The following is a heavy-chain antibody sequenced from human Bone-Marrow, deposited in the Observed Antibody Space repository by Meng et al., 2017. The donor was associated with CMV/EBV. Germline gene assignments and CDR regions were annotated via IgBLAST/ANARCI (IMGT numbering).Heavy chain of an antibody. CDR2: TDNGPTGT. V-gene: IGHV3-23*03. CDR1: GFTFSSYA. D-gene: IGHD4-23*01. J-gene: IGHJ5*01. CDR3: TKDAYGGNSGWGWDA. Sequence: GGSLRLSCAASGFTFSSYAMSWVRQAPGQGLEWVAITDNGPTGTHYTDSVKGRFTISRDDSKNPLYLGMRTLRAEDTAVYYCTKDAYGGNSGWGWDAWGHGTLVTVSS.